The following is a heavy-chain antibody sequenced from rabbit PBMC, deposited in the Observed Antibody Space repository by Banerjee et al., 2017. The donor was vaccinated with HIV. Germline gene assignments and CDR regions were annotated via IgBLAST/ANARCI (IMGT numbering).Heavy chain of an antibody. CDR3: ARDTATSFSSYGMDL. J-gene: IGHJ3*01. V-gene: IGHV1S40*01. Sequence: QSLEESGGDLVKPGASLTLTCTASGVSFISNSYMCWVRQAPGKGLEWIACIDSGSSGFTYFASWAKGRFTISKTSSTTVTLQMTSLTVADTATYFCARDTATSFSSYGMDLWGQGTLVTVS. CDR2: IDSGSSGFT. CDR1: GVSFISNSY. D-gene: IGHD6-1*01.